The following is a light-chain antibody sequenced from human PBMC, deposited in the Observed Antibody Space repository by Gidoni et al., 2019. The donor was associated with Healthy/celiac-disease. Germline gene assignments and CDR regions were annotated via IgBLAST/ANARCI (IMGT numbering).Light chain of an antibody. CDR3: CSYAGSSTYV. J-gene: IGLJ1*01. CDR1: SSDVGSYNL. V-gene: IGLV2-23*02. Sequence: YALTQPASVSGSPGPSITISCTGTSSDVGSYNLVSWYQQHPGKAPKLMIYDVSKRPSGVSNRFSGSKSGDTASLTISGLQAEDEADYYCCSYAGSSTYVFGTGTKVTVL. CDR2: DVS.